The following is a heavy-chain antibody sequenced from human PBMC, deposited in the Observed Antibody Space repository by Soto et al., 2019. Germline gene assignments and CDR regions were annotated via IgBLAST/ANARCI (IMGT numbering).Heavy chain of an antibody. CDR2: IYYSGST. CDR1: GGSISSSTHY. V-gene: IGHV4-39*02. J-gene: IGHJ4*02. D-gene: IGHD5-12*01. CDR3: AREGYSGYAYDY. Sequence: SETLSLTCTVSGGSISSSTHYWGWIRQPPGKGLEWIGSIYYSGSTYYNPSLKSRVTISVDTSKNQFFLKLSSVTAADTAVYYCAREGYSGYAYDYWGQGTLVTVSS.